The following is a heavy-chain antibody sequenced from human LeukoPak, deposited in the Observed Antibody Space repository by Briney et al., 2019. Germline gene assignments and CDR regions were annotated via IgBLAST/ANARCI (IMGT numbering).Heavy chain of an antibody. J-gene: IGHJ4*02. V-gene: IGHV1-18*01. Sequence: ASVKLSCKASGYTFTIYGISWVRQAPAQGLEWMGWSSAYNGNTNYAQKLQGRVHMTTDTSTSTDYTELRSLRSDDTAVYYCARDIIVVVPAAELFFDYWGQGTLVTVSS. CDR1: GYTFTIYG. D-gene: IGHD2-2*01. CDR2: SSAYNGNT. CDR3: ARDIIVVVPAAELFFDY.